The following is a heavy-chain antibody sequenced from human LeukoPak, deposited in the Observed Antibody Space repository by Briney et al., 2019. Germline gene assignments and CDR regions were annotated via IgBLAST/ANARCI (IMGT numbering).Heavy chain of an antibody. CDR3: ARDFLGFGELLGWFDP. CDR2: IFYSGST. CDR1: GGSISTSNYY. V-gene: IGHV4-39*07. D-gene: IGHD3-10*01. Sequence: SETLSLTCTVSGGSISTSNYYWGWIRQPPGKGLEWIGNIFYSGSTYYNPSLKSRVTISVDTSKNQFSLKLSSVTAADTAVYYCARDFLGFGELLGWFDPWGQGTLVTVSS. J-gene: IGHJ5*02.